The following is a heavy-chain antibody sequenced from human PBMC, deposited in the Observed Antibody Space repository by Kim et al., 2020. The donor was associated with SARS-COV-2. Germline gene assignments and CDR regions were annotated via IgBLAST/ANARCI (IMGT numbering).Heavy chain of an antibody. CDR3: ANLASGSSNLDY. J-gene: IGHJ4*02. V-gene: IGHV3-23*01. D-gene: IGHD1-26*01. Sequence: SYADSVKGRFTISRDNSKNTLYLQMNSLRAEDTAVYYCANLASGSSNLDYWGQGTLVTVSS.